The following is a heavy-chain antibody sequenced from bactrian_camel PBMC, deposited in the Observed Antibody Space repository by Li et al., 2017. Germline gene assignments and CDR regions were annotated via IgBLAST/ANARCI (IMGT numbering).Heavy chain of an antibody. CDR1: GFTFSSYS. D-gene: IGHD4*01. Sequence: QLVESGGDLVQPGGSLRLSCAASGFTFSSYSVYWVRQAPGRGLEWVSTVNSGGGLTYYADSVKGRFTISRDNVQNTVSLQMNSLKPEDTAVYYCVRAQGPKFSDYGPVDYWGQGTQVTVS. CDR3: VRAQGPKFSDYGPVDY. J-gene: IGHJ4*01. V-gene: IGHV3S25*01. CDR2: VNSGGGLT.